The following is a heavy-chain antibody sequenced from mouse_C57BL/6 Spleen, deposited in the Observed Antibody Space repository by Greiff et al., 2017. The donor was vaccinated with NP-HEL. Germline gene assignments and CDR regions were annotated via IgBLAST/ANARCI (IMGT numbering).Heavy chain of an antibody. CDR2: ISSGGSYT. D-gene: IGHD3-2*02. J-gene: IGHJ3*01. CDR3: ARRAQATLFAY. CDR1: GFTFSSYG. V-gene: IGHV5-6*02. Sequence: EVKLMESGGDLVKPGGSLKLSCAASGFTFSSYGMSWVRQTPDKRLEWVATISSGGSYTYYPDSVKGRFTISRDNAKNTLYLQMSSLKSEDTAMYYCARRAQATLFAYWGQGTLVTVSA.